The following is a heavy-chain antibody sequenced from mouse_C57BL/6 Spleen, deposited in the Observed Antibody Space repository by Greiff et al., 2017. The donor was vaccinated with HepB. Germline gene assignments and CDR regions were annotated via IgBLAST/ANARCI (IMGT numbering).Heavy chain of an antibody. CDR1: GYSITSGYY. V-gene: IGHV3-6*01. Sequence: EVKLVESGPGLVKPSQSLSLTCSVTGYSITSGYYWNWIRQFPGNKLEWMGYISYDGSNNYNPSLKNRISITRDTSKNQFFLKLNSVTTEDTATYYCARGGLGGDYWGQGTTLTVSS. CDR2: ISYDGSN. D-gene: IGHD4-1*01. CDR3: ARGGLGGDY. J-gene: IGHJ2*01.